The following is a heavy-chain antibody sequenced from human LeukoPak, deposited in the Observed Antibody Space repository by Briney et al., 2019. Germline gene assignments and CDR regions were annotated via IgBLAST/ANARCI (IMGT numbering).Heavy chain of an antibody. V-gene: IGHV4-39*01. CDR2: IYYSGST. CDR1: GGSISSSSYY. CDR3: ARYSGYDGDFDY. J-gene: IGHJ4*02. D-gene: IGHD5-12*01. Sequence: SETLSLTCTVSGGSISSSSYYWGWIRQPPGKGLEWIGSIYYSGSTYYNPSLKSRVTISVDTSKNQFSLKLSSVTAADTAVYYCARYSGYDGDFDYWGQGTLVTVSS.